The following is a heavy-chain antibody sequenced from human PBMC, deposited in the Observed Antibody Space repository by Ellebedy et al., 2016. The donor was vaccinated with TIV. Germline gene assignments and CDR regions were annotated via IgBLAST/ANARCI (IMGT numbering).Heavy chain of an antibody. J-gene: IGHJ4*02. D-gene: IGHD2-21*02. Sequence: MPSETLSLTCTVSGGSISSGSYYWSWSRQYPGKGLEWIGYIDNSGTTYYNPSLKRRISISVDTTKNQFSLKMTSLTAADTAVYYCARDGSGLVTGFDFWGQGTLVTVSS. CDR3: ARDGSGLVTGFDF. CDR2: IDNSGTT. V-gene: IGHV4-31*03. CDR1: GGSISSGSYY.